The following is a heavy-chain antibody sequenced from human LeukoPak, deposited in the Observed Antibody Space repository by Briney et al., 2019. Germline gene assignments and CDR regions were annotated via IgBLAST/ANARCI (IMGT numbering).Heavy chain of an antibody. CDR2: ISGSGGST. V-gene: IGHV3-23*01. Sequence: GGSLRLPCAASGYNFSSYAMSWVRQAPGKGLEWVSAISGSGGSTHYADSVKGRFTISRDNSKNMLFLRMSTLRAEDTAVYYCAKEPHDFWSGYSPNFFDPWGQGTLVTVSS. CDR3: AKEPHDFWSGYSPNFFDP. J-gene: IGHJ5*02. D-gene: IGHD3-3*01. CDR1: GYNFSSYA.